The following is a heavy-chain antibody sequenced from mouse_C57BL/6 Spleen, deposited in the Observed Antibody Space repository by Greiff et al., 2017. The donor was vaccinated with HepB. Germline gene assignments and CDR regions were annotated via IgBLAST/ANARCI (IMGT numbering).Heavy chain of an antibody. V-gene: IGHV1-22*01. CDR1: GYTFTDYN. Sequence: DVKLQESGPELVKPGASVKMSCKASGYTFTDYNMHWVKQSHGKSLEWIGYINPNNGGTSYNQKFKGKATLTVNKSSSTAYMELRSLTSEDSAVYYCAYGRGFAYWGQGTLVTVSA. D-gene: IGHD1-1*01. CDR3: AYGRGFAY. J-gene: IGHJ3*01. CDR2: INPNNGGT.